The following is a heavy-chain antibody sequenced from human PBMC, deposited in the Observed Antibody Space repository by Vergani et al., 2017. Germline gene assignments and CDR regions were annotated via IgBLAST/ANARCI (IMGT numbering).Heavy chain of an antibody. CDR1: GFTFSSYW. Sequence: VQLVESGGGLVQPGGSLRLSCAASGFTFSSYWMHWVRQAPGKGLVWVAVISYDGSNKYYADSVKGRFTISRDNSKNTLYLQMNSLRAEDTAVYYCAKGPDSSALGDFQHWGQGTLVTVSS. D-gene: IGHD3-22*01. CDR2: ISYDGSNK. V-gene: IGHV3-30*18. CDR3: AKGPDSSALGDFQH. J-gene: IGHJ1*01.